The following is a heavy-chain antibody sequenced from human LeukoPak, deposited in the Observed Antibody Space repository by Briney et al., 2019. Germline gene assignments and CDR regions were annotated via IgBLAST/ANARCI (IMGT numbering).Heavy chain of an antibody. J-gene: IGHJ4*02. CDR1: GYTFASYD. V-gene: IGHV1-18*01. D-gene: IGHD6-19*01. CDR3: ARVPGYSSGWYPIDY. Sequence: GTSVRDSCKASGYTFASYDISSVRQTPGQGIECMGWINAYNGNTNYAQKFQGRVAMTTDTSTSTAYMELRSLRSDDTAVYYCARVPGYSSGWYPIDYWGQGTLVTVSS. CDR2: INAYNGNT.